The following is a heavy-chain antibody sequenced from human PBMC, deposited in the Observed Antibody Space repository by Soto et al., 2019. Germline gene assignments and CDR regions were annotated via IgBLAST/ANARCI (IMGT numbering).Heavy chain of an antibody. V-gene: IGHV4-59*01. CDR1: GGSISSYY. D-gene: IGHD2-21*02. J-gene: IGHJ5*02. CDR2: IYYSGST. Sequence: PSETLSLTCTVSGGSISSYYWSWIRQPPGKGLEWIGYIYYSGSTNYNPSLKSRVAISVDTSKNQFSLKLNSVTAADTAVYYCARLGANAYCGGDCYLDPWGQGTLVTVS. CDR3: ARLGANAYCGGDCYLDP.